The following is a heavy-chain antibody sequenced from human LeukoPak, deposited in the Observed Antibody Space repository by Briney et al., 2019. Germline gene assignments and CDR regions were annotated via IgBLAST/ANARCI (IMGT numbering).Heavy chain of an antibody. V-gene: IGHV3-21*01. Sequence: GGSLRLSCAASGFTFSSYSINWVRQAPGKGLEWVSSSGLKYADSVKGRFTISRDNAKNSVDLQMNSLRAEDTAVYYCTRSPNIAAGTRGNFDYWGQGTLVTVSS. CDR2: SGL. CDR1: GFTFSSYS. D-gene: IGHD6-13*01. J-gene: IGHJ4*02. CDR3: TRSPNIAAGTRGNFDY.